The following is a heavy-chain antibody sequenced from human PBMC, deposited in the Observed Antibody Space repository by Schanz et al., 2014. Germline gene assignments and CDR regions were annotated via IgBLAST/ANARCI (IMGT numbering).Heavy chain of an antibody. Sequence: QVQLVESGGGVVQPGGSLRLSCAASGFIFSNYGMHWVRQAPGKGLEWGAAMSYDGSIKYYGDSVKGRFTISRDNSKNTLYLQMDTLRSEDTAVYYWAREEGWGKAAASPKLYYYGMDVWGQGTTVTVSS. CDR1: GFIFSNYG. CDR2: MSYDGSIK. J-gene: IGHJ6*02. V-gene: IGHV3-30*03. CDR3: AREEGWGKAAASPKLYYYGMDV. D-gene: IGHD6-13*01.